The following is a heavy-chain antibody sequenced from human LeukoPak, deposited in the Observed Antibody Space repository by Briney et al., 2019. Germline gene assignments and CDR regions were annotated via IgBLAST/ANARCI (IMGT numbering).Heavy chain of an antibody. Sequence: MSGGSLRLPCAASGFTFSSYSMNWVRQAPGKGLEWVSSISSSSSYIYYADSVKGRFTISRDNAKNSLYLQMNSLRAEDTAVYYCARDEYGDLSYYYYYYMDVWGKGTTVTVSS. CDR3: ARDEYGDLSYYYYYYMDV. CDR1: GFTFSSYS. J-gene: IGHJ6*03. D-gene: IGHD4-17*01. CDR2: ISSSSSYI. V-gene: IGHV3-21*01.